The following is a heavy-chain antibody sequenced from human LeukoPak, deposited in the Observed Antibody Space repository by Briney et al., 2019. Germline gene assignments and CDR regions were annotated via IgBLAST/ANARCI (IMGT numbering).Heavy chain of an antibody. Sequence: GGSLRPSCVASGFTFTAYAMHWVRQAPGKGLEWVAVAPHEGGDNYYADSVKGRFTISRDNGKNSLYLQMNSPRTEDTAVYFCVTGGDFSYAHWGQGTLVTVSS. J-gene: IGHJ4*02. D-gene: IGHD2-21*01. CDR3: VTGGDFSYAH. CDR1: GFTFTAYA. CDR2: APHEGGDN. V-gene: IGHV3-30*01.